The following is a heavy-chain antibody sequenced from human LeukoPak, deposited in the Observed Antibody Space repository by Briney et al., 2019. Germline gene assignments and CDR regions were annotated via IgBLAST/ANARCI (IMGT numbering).Heavy chain of an antibody. J-gene: IGHJ6*03. CDR1: GYTFTSYY. Sequence: ASVKVSCKASGYTFTSYYMHWVRQAPGQGLEWMGRIIPIFGTANYAQKFQGRVTITTDESTSTAYMELSSLRSEDTAVYYGARDNCSSTSCWAYYYYYYYMDVWGKGTTVTVSS. V-gene: IGHV1-69*05. D-gene: IGHD2-2*01. CDR2: IIPIFGTA. CDR3: ARDNCSSTSCWAYYYYYYYMDV.